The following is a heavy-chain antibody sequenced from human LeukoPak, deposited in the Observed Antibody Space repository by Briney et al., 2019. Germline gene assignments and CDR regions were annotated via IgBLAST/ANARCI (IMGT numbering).Heavy chain of an antibody. CDR3: ARENRVMVRGTSITDYNWFDP. CDR2: TYYRSKWYN. V-gene: IGHV6-1*01. Sequence: PSQTLSLTCAISGDSVSSNSAAWNWIRQSPSRGLEWLGRTYYRSKWYNDYAVSVKSRVTINPDTSKNQFSLQLNSVTPEDTAVYYCARENRVMVRGTSITDYNWFDPWGQGTLVTVSS. D-gene: IGHD3-10*01. CDR1: GDSVSSNSAA. J-gene: IGHJ5*02.